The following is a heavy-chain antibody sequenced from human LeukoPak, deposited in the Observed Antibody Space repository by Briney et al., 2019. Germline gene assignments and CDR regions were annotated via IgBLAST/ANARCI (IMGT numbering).Heavy chain of an antibody. CDR1: GYTFTGYY. D-gene: IGHD2-15*01. V-gene: IGHV1-2*06. Sequence: ASVKVSCKASGYTFTGYYMHWVRQAPGQGLEWMGRIDPNSGGTNHAQKFQGRVTTTRDTSISTAYMELSRLRSDDTAVYYCARGRSLGYCSGGSCYLSYWGQGTLVTVSS. CDR3: ARGRSLGYCSGGSCYLSY. CDR2: IDPNSGGT. J-gene: IGHJ4*02.